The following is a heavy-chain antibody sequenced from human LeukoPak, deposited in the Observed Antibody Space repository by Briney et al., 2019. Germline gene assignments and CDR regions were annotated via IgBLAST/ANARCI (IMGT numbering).Heavy chain of an antibody. D-gene: IGHD3-22*01. CDR3: ARLANYYDSSGYTYYFDY. V-gene: IGHV5-51*01. J-gene: IGHJ4*02. CDR1: GYSFTSYW. Sequence: GESLKISCKGSGYSFTSYWIGGVRQRPGKGLEWMGIIYPGDSDTRYSPSFQGQVTISADKSISTAYLQWSSLKASDTAMYYCARLANYYDSSGYTYYFDYWGQGTLVTVSS. CDR2: IYPGDSDT.